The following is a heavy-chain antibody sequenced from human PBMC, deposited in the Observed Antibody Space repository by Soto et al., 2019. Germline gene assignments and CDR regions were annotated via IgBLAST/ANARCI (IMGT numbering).Heavy chain of an antibody. CDR2: ISWNSGII. V-gene: IGHV3-9*01. J-gene: IGHJ4*02. CDR1: GFTFDDYA. Sequence: EVQLVESGGGLVQPGRSLRLSCAASGFTFDDYAMHWVRQAPGKGLEWVSGISWNSGIIDYADSVKGRFTISRDNAKNSLYLQMNSLRAEDTALYYCAKGYSYGVLERLGYWGQGTLVTVSS. D-gene: IGHD5-18*01. CDR3: AKGYSYGVLERLGY.